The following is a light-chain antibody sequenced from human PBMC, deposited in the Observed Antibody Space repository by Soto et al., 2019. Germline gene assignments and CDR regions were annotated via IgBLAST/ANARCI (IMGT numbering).Light chain of an antibody. CDR3: QQLNSYPRT. CDR1: QGISAF. J-gene: IGKJ1*01. Sequence: IQLTQSPSSLSASVGDRVTITCRASQGISAFLAWYQQKPGTAPKLLIYAASTLQTGVPSRFSGSGSGTEFTLPISSLQPEDFATYYCQQLNSYPRTFGQGTKVEIK. CDR2: AAS. V-gene: IGKV1-9*01.